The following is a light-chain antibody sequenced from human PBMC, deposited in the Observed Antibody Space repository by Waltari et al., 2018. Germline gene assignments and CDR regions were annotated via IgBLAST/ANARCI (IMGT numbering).Light chain of an antibody. Sequence: EIVLTQSPGTLSLSPGERATLSCRASQRISASLSWYQQKLGQPPRRLIYDTSNRAIGIPDRFSGSGSGTDFTLTINRLEPEDFAVYFCQQYADSPITFGLGTRLDIK. V-gene: IGKV3-20*01. J-gene: IGKJ5*01. CDR3: QQYADSPIT. CDR2: DTS. CDR1: QRISAS.